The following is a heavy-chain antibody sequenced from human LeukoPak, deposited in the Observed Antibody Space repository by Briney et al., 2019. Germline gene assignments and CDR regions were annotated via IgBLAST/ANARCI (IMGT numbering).Heavy chain of an antibody. CDR2: IYYSGST. CDR1: GGSISSSSYY. CDR3: ARRVGYCSGGSCLYYFDY. J-gene: IGHJ4*02. V-gene: IGHV4-39*07. D-gene: IGHD2-15*01. Sequence: SETLSLTCTVSGGSISSSSYYWGWIRQPPGKGLEWIGSIYYSGSTNYNPSLKSRVTISVDTSKNQFSLKLSSVTAADTAVYYCARRVGYCSGGSCLYYFDYWGQGTLVTVSS.